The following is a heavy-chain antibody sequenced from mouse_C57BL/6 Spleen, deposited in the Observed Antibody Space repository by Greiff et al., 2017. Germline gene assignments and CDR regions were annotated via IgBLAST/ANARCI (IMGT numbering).Heavy chain of an antibody. V-gene: IGHV2-5*01. Sequence: VKVVESGPGLVQPSQSLSITCTVSGFSLTSYGVHWVRQSPGKGLEWLGVIWRGGSTDYNAAFMSRLSITKDNSKSQVFFKMHSLQAADTAIYYCAKHDYDEGYAMDYWGQGTSVTVSS. CDR2: IWRGGST. D-gene: IGHD2-4*01. J-gene: IGHJ4*01. CDR1: GFSLTSYG. CDR3: AKHDYDEGYAMDY.